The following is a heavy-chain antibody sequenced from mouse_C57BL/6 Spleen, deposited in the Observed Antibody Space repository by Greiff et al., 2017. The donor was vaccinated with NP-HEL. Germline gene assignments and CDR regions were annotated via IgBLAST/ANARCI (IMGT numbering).Heavy chain of an antibody. J-gene: IGHJ2*01. CDR2: ISDGGSYT. D-gene: IGHD2-4*01. V-gene: IGHV5-4*01. Sequence: EVKLVESGGGLVKPGGSLKLSCAASGFTFSSYAMSWVRQTPEKRLEWVATISDGGSYTYYPDNVKGRFTISRDIAKNNLYLQMSHLKSEDTAMYYCAREGGNYETYFDYWGQGTTLTVSS. CDR1: GFTFSSYA. CDR3: AREGGNYETYFDY.